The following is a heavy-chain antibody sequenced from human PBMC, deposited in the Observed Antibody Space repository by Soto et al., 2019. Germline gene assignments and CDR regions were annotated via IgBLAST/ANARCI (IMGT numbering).Heavy chain of an antibody. CDR1: GFTFSSYA. Sequence: EVQLLESGGGLVQPGGSLRLSCAASGFTFSSYAMSWVRQAPWKGLECVSAISGSGGSTYYADSVKGRFTISRDNSKNTLYLQMNSLIAEYTAVYYCAKRGLMIRWELLLGYGMDVWGQGTTVTVSS. CDR3: AKRGLMIRWELLLGYGMDV. V-gene: IGHV3-23*01. CDR2: ISGSGGST. D-gene: IGHD1-26*01. J-gene: IGHJ6*02.